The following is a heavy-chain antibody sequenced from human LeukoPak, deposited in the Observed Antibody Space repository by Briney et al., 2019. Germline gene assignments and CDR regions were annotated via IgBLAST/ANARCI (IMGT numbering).Heavy chain of an antibody. J-gene: IGHJ4*02. CDR2: INAGNGNT. CDR3: ASDASSSLNYYFDY. V-gene: IGHV1-3*01. CDR1: GYTFTSYA. D-gene: IGHD6-13*01. Sequence: ASVKVSCKASGYTFTSYAMHWVRQAPGQRLEWMGWINAGNGNTKYSQKSQGRVTITRDTSASTAYMEVSSLRSEDTAVYYCASDASSSLNYYFDYWGQGTLVTVSS.